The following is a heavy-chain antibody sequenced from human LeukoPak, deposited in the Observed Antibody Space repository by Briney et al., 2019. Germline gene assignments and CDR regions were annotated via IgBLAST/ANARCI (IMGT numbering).Heavy chain of an antibody. CDR3: ARAGRKSRGVDIVRKKETDYYYMDV. CDR2: IKQDGSEK. V-gene: IGHV3-7*01. Sequence: GGSLRLSCAASGFRFNTYWMSWVRQAPGKGLEWVANIKQDGSEKYYVDSVKGRFTISRDNAKNSLYLQMNSLRAEDTAVYYCARAGRKSRGVDIVRKKETDYYYMDVWGKGTTVTVSS. D-gene: IGHD2-15*01. J-gene: IGHJ6*03. CDR1: GFRFNTYW.